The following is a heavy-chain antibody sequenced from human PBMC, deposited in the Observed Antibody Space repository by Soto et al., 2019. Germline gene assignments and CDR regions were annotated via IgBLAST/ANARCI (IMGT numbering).Heavy chain of an antibody. Sequence: SVKVSCKASGGTFSSYAISWVRQAPGQGLEWMGGIIPIFGTANYAQKFQGRVTITADESTSTAYMELSSLRAEDTAVYYCARVQHHYYYYGMDVWGQGTTVTVSS. J-gene: IGHJ6*02. CDR3: ARVQHHYYYYGMDV. D-gene: IGHD2-2*01. V-gene: IGHV1-69*13. CDR2: IIPIFGTA. CDR1: GGTFSSYA.